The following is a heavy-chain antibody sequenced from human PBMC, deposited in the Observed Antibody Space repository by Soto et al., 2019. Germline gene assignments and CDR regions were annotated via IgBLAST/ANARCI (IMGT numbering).Heavy chain of an antibody. Sequence: EVQLVESGGGLVQPGRSLRLSCAAAGFTFDDYAMHWVRQAPGKGLEWVSGISWNSGSLDYTDSMQGRFTISRDNAKNSLYLQMNSLRPEDTALYYCATSHYDTTGSFDAFEIWGQGPMVTVS. CDR1: GFTFDDYA. CDR2: ISWNSGSL. J-gene: IGHJ3*02. V-gene: IGHV3-9*01. CDR3: ATSHYDTTGSFDAFEI. D-gene: IGHD3-22*01.